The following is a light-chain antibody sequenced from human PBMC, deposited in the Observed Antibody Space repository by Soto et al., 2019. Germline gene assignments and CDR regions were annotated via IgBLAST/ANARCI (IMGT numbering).Light chain of an antibody. J-gene: IGKJ2*01. V-gene: IGKV3-20*01. CDR1: QSVTSNY. Sequence: EIVLTQSPGTLSLSPGERATLSCRASQSVTSNYLAWHQQKPGQAPRLLIYDASTRATGIPDRFSGSGSGTDFTLTISRLEPEDFAVYYCQQYGSSPRYTFGQGTKLEIK. CDR3: QQYGSSPRYT. CDR2: DAS.